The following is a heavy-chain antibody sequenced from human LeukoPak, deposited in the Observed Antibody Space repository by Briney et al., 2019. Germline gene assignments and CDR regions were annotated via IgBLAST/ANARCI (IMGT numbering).Heavy chain of an antibody. CDR2: VSRNGGST. Sequence: PGESLRLSCAASGFTFSSYEMHWVRQAPGKGLEYVSSVSRNGGSTFYANSVKGRFTISRDNFKNTLYLQMDSLRVEDMGVYYCAREYGDYHQGAFADRGQGTQVTVSS. V-gene: IGHV3-64*01. CDR3: AREYGDYHQGAFAD. D-gene: IGHD2-21*02. J-gene: IGHJ4*02. CDR1: GFTFSSYE.